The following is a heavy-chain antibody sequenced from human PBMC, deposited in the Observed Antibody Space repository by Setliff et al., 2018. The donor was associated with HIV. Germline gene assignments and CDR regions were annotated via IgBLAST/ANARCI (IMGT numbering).Heavy chain of an antibody. CDR3: ARDRHSSGLGSYGP. CDR2: IDSSGTT. Sequence: SETLSLTCTVSGGSISSYYWSWIRQPPGKGLEWIGRIDSSGTTDYKPSLKGRVAISVDTSRNQFSLRVTSVTAADTAVYFCARDRHSSGLGSYGPWGPGILVTSPQ. CDR1: GGSISSYY. V-gene: IGHV4-4*07. D-gene: IGHD3-10*01. J-gene: IGHJ5*02.